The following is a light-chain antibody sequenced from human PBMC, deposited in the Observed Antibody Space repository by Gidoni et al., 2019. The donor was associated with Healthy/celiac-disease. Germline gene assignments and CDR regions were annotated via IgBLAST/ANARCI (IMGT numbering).Light chain of an antibody. J-gene: IGKJ2*01. CDR1: QSLVYSDGNTD. CDR2: KVS. CDR3: MQGTHWPLT. Sequence: DVVMTQSPLSLPVTLGQPATIPCRSSQSLVYSDGNTDLNWFQQRPGQSPRRIIYKVSNRDSGSGTDFTLKISRVEAEDVGVYYCMQGTHWPLTFGQGTKLEIK. V-gene: IGKV2-30*01.